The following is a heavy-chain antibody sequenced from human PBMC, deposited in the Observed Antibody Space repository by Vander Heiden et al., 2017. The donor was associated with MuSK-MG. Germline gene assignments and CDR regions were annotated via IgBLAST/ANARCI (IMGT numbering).Heavy chain of an antibody. CDR1: GYSFTSYW. D-gene: IGHD5-12*01. J-gene: IGHJ4*01. V-gene: IGHV5-51*01. Sequence: EVQLAQSGAEVKKPGESLKISCKGSGYSFTSYWIGWVRHMPGKGLEWMGIIYPGDSETRDSPSFQGQVTISADKSISTAYMQWSRMKASDTAMYYFATGLRFVSFYYWGHGSMVTVYS. CDR3: ATGLRFVSFYY. CDR2: IYPGDSET.